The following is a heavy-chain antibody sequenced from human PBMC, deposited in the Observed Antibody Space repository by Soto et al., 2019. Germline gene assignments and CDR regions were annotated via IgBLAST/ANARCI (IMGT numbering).Heavy chain of an antibody. D-gene: IGHD1-26*01. CDR1: GGSFSSSTYY. V-gene: IGHV4-39*01. Sequence: SETLSLTCTVSGGSFSSSTYYWGWIRRPPGEGLQWIGSIYYTGSTYYNPSLKSRVTISVDTSKNQFSLKLSSLTAADTAVYYCATRPSGSYYFDYWGQGTLVTVS. CDR3: ATRPSGSYYFDY. CDR2: IYYTGST. J-gene: IGHJ4*02.